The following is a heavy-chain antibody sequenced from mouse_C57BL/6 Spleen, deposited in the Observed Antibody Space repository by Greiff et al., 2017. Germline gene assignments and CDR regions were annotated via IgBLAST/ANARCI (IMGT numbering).Heavy chain of an antibody. CDR1: GYTFTSYW. J-gene: IGHJ1*03. D-gene: IGHD1-1*02. Sequence: QVQLQQSGAELVKPGASVKLSCKASGYTFTSYWMHWVKQRPGQGLEWIGMIHPNSGSTNYNEKFKSKATLTVDKSSSTAYMQLSSLTSEDSAVYYCARSDSLWGYFDVWGTGTTVTVSS. V-gene: IGHV1-64*01. CDR3: ARSDSLWGYFDV. CDR2: IHPNSGST.